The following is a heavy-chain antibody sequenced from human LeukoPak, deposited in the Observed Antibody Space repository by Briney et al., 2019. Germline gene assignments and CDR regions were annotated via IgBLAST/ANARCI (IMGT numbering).Heavy chain of an antibody. CDR2: IYPGDSDT. Sequence: GESLKISCKGSGYRFTSHWIGGVRQMPGKGLEWMGIIYPGDSDTTYSPSFRVQVTISADKSISTDYLHWSSLKASDTAMYYCARGDTTGYLQLLYWGQGTLVTVSS. CDR3: ARGDTTGYLQLLY. D-gene: IGHD3-22*01. CDR1: GYRFTSHW. V-gene: IGHV5-51*01. J-gene: IGHJ4*02.